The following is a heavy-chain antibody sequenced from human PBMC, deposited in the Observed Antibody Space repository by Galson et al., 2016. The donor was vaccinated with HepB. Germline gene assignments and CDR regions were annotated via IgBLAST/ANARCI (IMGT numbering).Heavy chain of an antibody. CDR1: GFTLSNFV. CDR3: AKDGSSSLRFLDLGRRKNYGMEV. Sequence: SLRLSCAASGFTLSNFVMSWVRQAPGKGLEWVSGISDSDSSTNYADSVKGRFTISRDNSKNTLYLQMNSLRAEDTAVYYCAKDGSSSLRFLDLGRRKNYGMEVWGQGTTVTVSS. CDR2: ISDSDSST. V-gene: IGHV3-23*01. D-gene: IGHD3-3*01. J-gene: IGHJ6*02.